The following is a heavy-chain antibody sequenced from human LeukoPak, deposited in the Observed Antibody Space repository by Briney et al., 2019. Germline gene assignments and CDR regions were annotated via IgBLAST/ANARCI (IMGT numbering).Heavy chain of an antibody. CDR3: AREDGLELRYYYMDV. V-gene: IGHV1-8*01. CDR1: GYTFTSYD. CDR2: MNPNSGNT. J-gene: IGHJ6*03. D-gene: IGHD1-26*01. Sequence: SVKVSCKASGYTFTSYDINWVRQATGQGLEWMGWMNPNSGNTGYAQKFQGRVTMTRNTSISTAYMELSSLRSEDTAVYYCAREDGLELRYYYMDVWGKGTAVTVSS.